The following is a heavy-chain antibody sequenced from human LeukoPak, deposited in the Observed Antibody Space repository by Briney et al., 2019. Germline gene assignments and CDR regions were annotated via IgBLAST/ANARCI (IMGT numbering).Heavy chain of an antibody. D-gene: IGHD5-18*01. CDR1: EFSFSNYG. CDR3: ARGGYSYAYDY. J-gene: IGHJ4*02. Sequence: GGSLRLSCAASEFSFSNYGMHWVRQAPGKGLEWVAVIWNDGSNEYYADSVKGRFTISRDNSKNTLYLQMNSLRAEDTAVYYCARGGYSYAYDYWGQGTLVTVSS. CDR2: IWNDGSNE. V-gene: IGHV3-33*01.